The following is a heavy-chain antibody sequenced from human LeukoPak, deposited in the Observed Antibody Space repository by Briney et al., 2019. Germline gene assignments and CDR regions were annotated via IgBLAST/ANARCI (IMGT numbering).Heavy chain of an antibody. CDR2: ISSSSSTI. Sequence: GGSLRLSCEASGFTFSSYSMNWVRQAPGKGLEWVSYISSSSSTIYYADSVKGRFTISRDNAKNSLYLQMNSLRVEDTAVYYCARDSSGWSNWFDPWGQGTLVTVSS. J-gene: IGHJ5*02. CDR3: ARDSSGWSNWFDP. V-gene: IGHV3-48*01. CDR1: GFTFSSYS. D-gene: IGHD6-19*01.